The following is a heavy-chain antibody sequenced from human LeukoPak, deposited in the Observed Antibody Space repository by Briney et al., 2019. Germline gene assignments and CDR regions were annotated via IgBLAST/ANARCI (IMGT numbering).Heavy chain of an antibody. CDR1: GYTFSDHY. Sequence: GASVKVSCKASGYTFSDHYIHWVRQAPGQGLEWMGWVNPRSGGATYGQKFQGRVTMTRDTSISTAVMELRSLTSDDAAVYFCARDSPQSSSWPDFWGQGTLVIVSS. CDR2: VNPRSGGA. D-gene: IGHD6-13*01. CDR3: ARDSPQSSSWPDF. V-gene: IGHV1-2*02. J-gene: IGHJ4*02.